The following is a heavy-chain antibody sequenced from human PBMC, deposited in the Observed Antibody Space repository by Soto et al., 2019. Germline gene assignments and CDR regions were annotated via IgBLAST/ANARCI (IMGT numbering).Heavy chain of an antibody. CDR2: ISYDGTNK. CDR3: ARDHNPCGRYREIFGY. J-gene: IGHJ4*02. V-gene: IGHV3-30-3*01. D-gene: IGHD1-26*01. Sequence: GGSLRLSCAASGFTFTNYAMHRVRQAPGKGLEWVAVISYDGTNKYYADPVKGRFTISRDNSKNTLYLPMNRLRAEDTAVYYCARDHNPCGRYREIFGYWGQGTQVTVSS. CDR1: GFTFTNYA.